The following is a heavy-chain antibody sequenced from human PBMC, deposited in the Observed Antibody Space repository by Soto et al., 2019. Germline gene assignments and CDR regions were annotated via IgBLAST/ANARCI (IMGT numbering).Heavy chain of an antibody. CDR3: ARMYRPSYYYYDSSGYKPFDY. V-gene: IGHV4-31*03. CDR1: GGSISSGGYY. CDR2: IYYSGST. D-gene: IGHD3-22*01. Sequence: PSETLSLTCTVSGGSISSGGYYWSWIRQHPGKGLEWIGYIYYSGSTYYNPSLKSRVTISVDTSKNQFSLKLSSVTAADTAVYYCARMYRPSYYYYDSSGYKPFDYWGQGTLGTVSS. J-gene: IGHJ4*02.